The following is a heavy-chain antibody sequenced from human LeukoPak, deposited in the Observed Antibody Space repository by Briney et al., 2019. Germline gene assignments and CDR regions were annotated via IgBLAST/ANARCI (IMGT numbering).Heavy chain of an antibody. V-gene: IGHV1-69*02. J-gene: IGHJ4*02. D-gene: IGHD5-18*01. CDR3: ARARKLYSYGSFDY. Sequence: SVKVSCKASGGTFSSYTTSWVRQAPGQGLEWMGRIIPILGIANYAQKFQGRVTITADKSTSTAYMELSSLRSEDTAVYYCARARKLYSYGSFDYWGQGTLVTVSS. CDR2: IIPILGIA. CDR1: GGTFSSYT.